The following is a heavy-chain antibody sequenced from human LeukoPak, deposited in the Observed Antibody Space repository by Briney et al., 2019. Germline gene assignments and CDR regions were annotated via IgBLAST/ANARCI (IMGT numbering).Heavy chain of an antibody. J-gene: IGHJ4*02. D-gene: IGHD3-22*01. CDR2: IYHSGST. CDR1: GGSISSYY. CDR3: ARASIGGYYDSSGYYFDY. Sequence: PSETLSLTCTVSGGSISSYYWSWIRQPAGKGLEWIGYIYHSGSTNYNPSLKSRVTISVDTSKNQFSLKLSSVTAADTAVYYCARASIGGYYDSSGYYFDYWGQGTLVTVSS. V-gene: IGHV4-59*01.